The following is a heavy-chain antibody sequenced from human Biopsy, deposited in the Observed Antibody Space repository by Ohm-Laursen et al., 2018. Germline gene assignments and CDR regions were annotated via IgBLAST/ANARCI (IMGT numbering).Heavy chain of an antibody. CDR3: ARESALKWYQSLSYFNGMDV. J-gene: IGHJ6*02. CDR1: GFSLSSYE. V-gene: IGHV3-48*03. Sequence: GSLRLSCAASGFSLSSYEMEWVRQAPGKGLEWASYISSSGNSIHYADSVRGRFIISRDNAKDSLFLHMNSLRAEDTAVYYCARESALKWYQSLSYFNGMDVWGQGTTVTVSS. D-gene: IGHD2-2*01. CDR2: ISSSGNSI.